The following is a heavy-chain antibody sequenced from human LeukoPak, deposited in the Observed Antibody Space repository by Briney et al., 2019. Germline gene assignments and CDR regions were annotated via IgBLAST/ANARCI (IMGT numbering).Heavy chain of an antibody. V-gene: IGHV3-7*01. CDR2: IKQDGSEK. J-gene: IGHJ4*02. CDR1: GFTFSSYA. Sequence: PGGSLRLSCAASGFTFSSYAMSWVRQAPGKGLEWVANIKQDGSEKYYVDSVKGRFTISRDNSKNTLYLQMNSLRAEDTAVYYCAKEGGGYNWDYWGQGTLVTVSS. D-gene: IGHD5-24*01. CDR3: AKEGGGYNWDY.